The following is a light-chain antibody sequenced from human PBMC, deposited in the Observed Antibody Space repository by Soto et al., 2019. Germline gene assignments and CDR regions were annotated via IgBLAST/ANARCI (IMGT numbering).Light chain of an antibody. CDR3: QQYGISPGT. CDR2: GTS. J-gene: IGKJ1*01. Sequence: IVLTQSPGTLSLSPGERATVSCRASQSVSSSYLAWYQQRPGQAPRLLIHGTSNRATGIPDRFSGTGSGTDFTLTISRLEPEDFAVYYCQQYGISPGTFGQGTKVDIK. CDR1: QSVSSSY. V-gene: IGKV3-20*01.